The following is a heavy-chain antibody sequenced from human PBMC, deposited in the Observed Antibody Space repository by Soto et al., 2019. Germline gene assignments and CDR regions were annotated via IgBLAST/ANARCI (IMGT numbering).Heavy chain of an antibody. CDR3: MRGSGRKDFDY. Sequence: PSETLSLTCTVSGGSITSSSYYWGWIRQPPGKGLEWIGNIYYSGSTYYNPSLKSRVTISVDTSKNQFSLKLSSVTAADTAVYYCMRGSGRKDFDYSGQGTLVTVSS. J-gene: IGHJ4*02. CDR2: IYYSGST. V-gene: IGHV4-39*01. D-gene: IGHD2-15*01. CDR1: GGSITSSSYY.